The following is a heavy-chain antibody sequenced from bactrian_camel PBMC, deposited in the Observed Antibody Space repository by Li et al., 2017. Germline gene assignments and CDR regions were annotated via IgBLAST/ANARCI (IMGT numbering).Heavy chain of an antibody. Sequence: HVQLVESGGGSIQAGGSLKLSCLVSRSTPYDYCVGWFRQAPGKEREWVAVISADGSTTYTDSVKGRFTVSRDNAKSTVVLQLTSLKTEDTAMYYCAKDPASRWAFGYWGQGTHVTVS. J-gene: IGHJ6*01. CDR3: AKDPASRWAFGY. V-gene: IGHV3S53*01. CDR2: ISADGST. CDR1: RSTPYDYC. D-gene: IGHD7*01.